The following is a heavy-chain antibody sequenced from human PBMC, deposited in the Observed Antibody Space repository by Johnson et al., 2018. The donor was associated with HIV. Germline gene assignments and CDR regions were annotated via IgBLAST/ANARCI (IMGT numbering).Heavy chain of an antibody. CDR1: GFTFSSYA. D-gene: IGHD1-26*01. CDR2: ISYDGSNK. V-gene: IGHV3-30*04. J-gene: IGHJ3*02. Sequence: VQLVESGGGVVQPGRSLRLSCAASGFTFSSYAMHWVRQAPGKGLEWVAVISYDGSNKYYADSVKGRFTISRDNSKNTLYLQMNSLRGEDTAVYYCARYNVFIGAPNERAFDIWGQGTMVTVSS. CDR3: ARYNVFIGAPNERAFDI.